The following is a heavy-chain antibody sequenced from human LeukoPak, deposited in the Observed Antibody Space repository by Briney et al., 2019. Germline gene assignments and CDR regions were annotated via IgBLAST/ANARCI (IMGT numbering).Heavy chain of an antibody. CDR2: INPNSGGT. J-gene: IGHJ5*02. D-gene: IGHD6-6*01. CDR3: ARGPIRGTAARSQSPNWFDP. V-gene: IGHV1-2*02. CDR1: GYTFTGYY. Sequence: ASVKVSCKASGYTFTGYYMHWVRQAPGQGLEWMGWINPNSGGTNYAQKFQGRVTMTRDTSISTAYMELSRLRSDDTAVYYCARGPIRGTAARSQSPNWFDPWGQGTLVTVSS.